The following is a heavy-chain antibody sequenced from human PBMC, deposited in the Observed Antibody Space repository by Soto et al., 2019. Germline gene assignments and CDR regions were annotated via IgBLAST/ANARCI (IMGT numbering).Heavy chain of an antibody. D-gene: IGHD1-26*01. V-gene: IGHV1-18*01. J-gene: IGHJ4*02. CDR2: ISPHNGNT. Sequence: ASVKVSCKASGYTFSNYGISWVRHAPGQGLEWMGWISPHNGNTHYAQNLQGRVTLTTDTSTSTAYMELRSLRSDDTAVYYCARLYSGTYAVDYWGQGTLVTVSS. CDR1: GYTFSNYG. CDR3: ARLYSGTYAVDY.